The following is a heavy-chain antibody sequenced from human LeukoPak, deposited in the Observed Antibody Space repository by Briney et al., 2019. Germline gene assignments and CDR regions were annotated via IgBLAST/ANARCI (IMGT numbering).Heavy chain of an antibody. D-gene: IGHD3-22*01. Sequence: ASVKVSCKASGYTFTSYAMNWVRQAPGQRLEWMGWINTNTGNPTYAQGFTGRFVFSLDTSVSTAYLQISSLKAEDTAVYYCAREGTPRYYYDSSGYKKGLDAFDIWGQGTMVTVSS. CDR1: GYTFTSYA. CDR2: INTNTGNP. V-gene: IGHV7-4-1*02. CDR3: AREGTPRYYYDSSGYKKGLDAFDI. J-gene: IGHJ3*02.